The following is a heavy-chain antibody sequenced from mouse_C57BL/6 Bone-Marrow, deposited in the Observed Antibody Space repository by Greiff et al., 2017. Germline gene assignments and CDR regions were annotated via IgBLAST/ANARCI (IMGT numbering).Heavy chain of an antibody. D-gene: IGHD1-1*01. CDR3: ARPSYYYGSSSPWYFDV. V-gene: IGHV14-3*01. J-gene: IGHJ1*03. Sequence: EVQLQESVAELVRPGASVKLSCTASGFNIKNTYMHWVKQRPEQGLEWIGRIDPANGNTKYAPKFQGKATITADTSSNTAYRQLSSLTSEDTAIYYCARPSYYYGSSSPWYFDVWGTGTTVTVSS. CDR2: IDPANGNT. CDR1: GFNIKNTY.